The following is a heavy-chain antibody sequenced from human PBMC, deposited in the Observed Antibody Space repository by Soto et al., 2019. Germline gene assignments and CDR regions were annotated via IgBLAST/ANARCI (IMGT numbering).Heavy chain of an antibody. V-gene: IGHV3-21*01. CDR1: GFTFSSYT. J-gene: IGHJ5*01. CDR3: ARDILSGGAYPDS. D-gene: IGHD3-10*01. CDR2: ISSGSSYI. Sequence: GGSLRLSCAASGFTFSSYTMNWVRQAPGKGLEWISSISSGSSYIYYAGSVKGRFTISRDNAKNSLFLQMNSLRADDTAVYYCARDILSGGAYPDSWGQGTKVTSPQ.